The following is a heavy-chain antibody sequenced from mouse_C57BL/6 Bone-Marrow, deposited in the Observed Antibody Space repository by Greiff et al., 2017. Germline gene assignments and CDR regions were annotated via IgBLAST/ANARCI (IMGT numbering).Heavy chain of an antibody. D-gene: IGHD2-2*01. V-gene: IGHV2-2*01. CDR3: ARNEVTTWYFDV. J-gene: IGHJ1*03. Sequence: QVHVKQSGPGLVQPSQSLSITCTVSGFSLTSYGVHWVRQSPGKGLEWLGVIWSGGSTDYNAAFISRLSISKDNSKSQVFFKMNSLQADDTAIYYCARNEVTTWYFDVWGTGTTVTVSS. CDR2: IWSGGST. CDR1: GFSLTSYG.